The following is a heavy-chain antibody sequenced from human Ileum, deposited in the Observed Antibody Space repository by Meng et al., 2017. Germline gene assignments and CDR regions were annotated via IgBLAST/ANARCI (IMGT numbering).Heavy chain of an antibody. D-gene: IGHD5-18*01. J-gene: IGHJ4*02. V-gene: IGHV4-30-4*01. CDR2: IYYDGSS. Sequence: QVQLQESGPGLVKPSQTLSLTCSASNGSLTNVNNYWNWTRQAPGQALEHIGYIYYDGSSYATPSLKSRVTMSIDTSTNQFSLRLDSVTAADTAVYYCAREFYVDTAMVIDSWGPGALVTVSS. CDR3: AREFYVDTAMVIDS. CDR1: NGSLTNVNNY.